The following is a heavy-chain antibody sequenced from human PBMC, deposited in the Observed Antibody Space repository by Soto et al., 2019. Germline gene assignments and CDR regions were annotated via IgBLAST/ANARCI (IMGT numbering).Heavy chain of an antibody. J-gene: IGHJ4*02. CDR3: ARDPAWGSLDY. CDR2: INPVESEK. Sequence: EVQLVESGGGLVQPGGSLRLSCAASGFTFSNSWMSWVRQAPGKGLEWVADINPVESEKYYVDSVKGRFTVFRDNAKNSLYLQMNSLRVEDTALYYCARDPAWGSLDYWGLGTLVTVSS. V-gene: IGHV3-7*01. CDR1: GFTFSNSW. D-gene: IGHD7-27*01.